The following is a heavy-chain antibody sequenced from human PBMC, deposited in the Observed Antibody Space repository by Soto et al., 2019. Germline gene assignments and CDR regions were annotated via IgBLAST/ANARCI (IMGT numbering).Heavy chain of an antibody. CDR3: ARDKITGLFDY. J-gene: IGHJ4*02. CDR1: GGPFSRGGYY. D-gene: IGHD2-8*02. Sequence: PSETLSLTCTVSGGPFSRGGYYWSWIRQHPGKGLECIGYIFYTGSTYYNPTLKSRVTMSVDTSKRQFSLNLTSVTAADTAVYYCARDKITGLFDYWGQGTLVTVSS. V-gene: IGHV4-31*03. CDR2: IFYTGST.